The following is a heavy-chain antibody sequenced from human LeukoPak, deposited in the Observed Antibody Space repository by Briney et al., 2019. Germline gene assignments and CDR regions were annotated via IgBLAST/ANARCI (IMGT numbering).Heavy chain of an antibody. V-gene: IGHV1-18*01. Sequence: ASVTVSFKASGYTFTIYGSSWVRQAPGQGLEWMGWISVYNGNTNYAQKFQGRVTMTTDTSTSTVYMELRSLRSDDTAVYYCARDGAYDSLTGYGMDVWGQGTTVTVCS. J-gene: IGHJ6*01. D-gene: IGHD3-9*01. CDR2: ISVYNGNT. CDR1: GYTFTIYG. CDR3: ARDGAYDSLTGYGMDV.